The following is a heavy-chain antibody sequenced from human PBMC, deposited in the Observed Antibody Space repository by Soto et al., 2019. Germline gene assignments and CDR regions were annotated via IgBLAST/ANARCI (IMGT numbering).Heavy chain of an antibody. J-gene: IGHJ4*02. CDR2: IKQDGSEK. CDR1: RFTFSSYW. Sequence: EVQLVESGGGLVQPGGSLRLSCAASRFTFSSYWMSWVRQAPGKGLEWVANIKQDGSEKYYVDSVKGRFTISRDNAKNSLYLQMNSLRAEDTAVYYCARWGGSYFDYWGQGTLVTVSS. CDR3: ARWGGSYFDY. D-gene: IGHD1-26*01. V-gene: IGHV3-7*01.